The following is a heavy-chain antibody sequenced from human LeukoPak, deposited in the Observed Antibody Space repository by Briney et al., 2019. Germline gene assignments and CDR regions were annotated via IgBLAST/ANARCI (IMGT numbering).Heavy chain of an antibody. V-gene: IGHV1-2*02. CDR2: MNPNSGAT. J-gene: IGHJ4*02. Sequence: ASVEVSCKGSGCTFTNYYLHWVRQAPGQGVEWMGWMNPNSGATEYQQNFQGRVTMTRDTSISTAYLEVFSLTSDDAAVYYCARGAYYGDNFPLHYWGQGSLVIVSS. CDR1: GCTFTNYY. CDR3: ARGAYYGDNFPLHY. D-gene: IGHD4-23*01.